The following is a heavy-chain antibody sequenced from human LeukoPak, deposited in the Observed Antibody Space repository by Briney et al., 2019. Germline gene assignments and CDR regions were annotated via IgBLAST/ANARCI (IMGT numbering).Heavy chain of an antibody. CDR1: GFTFSSYS. Sequence: GGSLRLSCAASGFTFSSYSMNWVRQAPGKGLEWVSSISSSSSYIYYADSVKGRFTISRDNSKNTLYLQMNSLRAEDTAVYYCARDYYGSGSYYQFDYWGQGTLVTVSS. D-gene: IGHD3-10*01. CDR3: ARDYYGSGSYYQFDY. V-gene: IGHV3-21*01. J-gene: IGHJ4*02. CDR2: ISSSSSYI.